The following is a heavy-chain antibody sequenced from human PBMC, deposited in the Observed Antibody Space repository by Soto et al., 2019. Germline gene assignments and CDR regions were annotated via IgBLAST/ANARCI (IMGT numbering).Heavy chain of an antibody. CDR1: GFTFSNAW. CDR3: TTLNDYGDYPSYYYYGMEV. D-gene: IGHD4-17*01. J-gene: IGHJ6*02. CDR2: IKSKTDGGTT. Sequence: PGGSLRLSCAASGFTFSNAWMNWVRQAPGKGLEWVGRIKSKTDGGTTDYAAPVKGRFTISRDDSKNTLYLQMNSLKTEDTAVYYCTTLNDYGDYPSYYYYGMEVWGQGTTVTVSS. V-gene: IGHV3-15*07.